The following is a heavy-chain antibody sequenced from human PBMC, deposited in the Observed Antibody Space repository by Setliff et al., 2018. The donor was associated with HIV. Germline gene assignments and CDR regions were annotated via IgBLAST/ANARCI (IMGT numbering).Heavy chain of an antibody. CDR1: GYSFTSYF. CDR3: ARAGGGATDQAFDI. Sequence: ASVKVSCKAFGYSFTSYFLHWVRQAPGQGLEWLGIIDPNGGATNNAQKLQGRLTVTTDTSTSTLYMELSNLRSDDTAVYYCARAGGGATDQAFDIWGQGTMVTVPS. D-gene: IGHD2-2*01. J-gene: IGHJ3*02. V-gene: IGHV1-46*01. CDR2: IDPNGGAT.